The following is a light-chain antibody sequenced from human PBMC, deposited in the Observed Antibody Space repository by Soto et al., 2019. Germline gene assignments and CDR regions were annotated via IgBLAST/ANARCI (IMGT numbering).Light chain of an antibody. CDR2: GAS. Sequence: EIVLTQSPGTLSLSPGERATLSCRASQSVNSLYLAWYQQKPGPAPRLLIYGASSRATGIPDRFSGSGSGTDFTLTISRLEPEAVAVYYCQYYSGSQAFGGGTKVEIK. CDR1: QSVNSLY. J-gene: IGKJ4*01. CDR3: QYYSGSQA. V-gene: IGKV3-20*01.